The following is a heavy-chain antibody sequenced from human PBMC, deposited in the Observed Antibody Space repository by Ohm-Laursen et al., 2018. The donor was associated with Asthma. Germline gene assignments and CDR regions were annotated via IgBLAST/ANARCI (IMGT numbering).Heavy chain of an antibody. V-gene: IGHV4-30-4*02. CDR3: ARDGGGYGVNYYYYGMDV. CDR1: GGSIGSVDYY. D-gene: IGHD5-12*01. J-gene: IGHJ6*02. Sequence: SDTLSLTCTVSGGSIGSVDYYWSWVRQPPGKGLEWIGVIFYNGSTSYNPSLRSRVAISIDTSKNQFSLKVTSVIAADTAVYFCARDGGGYGVNYYYYGMDVWGQGTTVSVSS. CDR2: IFYNGST.